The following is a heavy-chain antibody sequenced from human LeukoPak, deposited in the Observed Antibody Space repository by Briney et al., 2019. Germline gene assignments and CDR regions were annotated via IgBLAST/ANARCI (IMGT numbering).Heavy chain of an antibody. CDR2: ISAYNGNT. CDR3: ARDLNKIHYYDSSGLFDY. D-gene: IGHD3-22*01. J-gene: IGHJ4*02. Sequence: ASVKVSCKASGYTFTSYGISWVRQAPGQGLEWMGWISAYNGNTNYAQKLQGRVTMTTDTSTSTAYMELRSLRSDDTAVYYCARDLNKIHYYDSSGLFDYWGQGTLVTVSS. CDR1: GYTFTSYG. V-gene: IGHV1-18*01.